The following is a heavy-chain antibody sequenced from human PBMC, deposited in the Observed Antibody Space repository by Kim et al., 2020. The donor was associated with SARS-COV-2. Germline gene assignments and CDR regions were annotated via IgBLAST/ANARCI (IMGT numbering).Heavy chain of an antibody. V-gene: IGHV3-9*01. CDR3: AKVAAAGRGGDNWFDP. D-gene: IGHD6-13*01. CDR2: ISWNSGSI. CDR1: GFTFDDYA. Sequence: GGSLRLSCATSGFTFDDYAMHWVRQAPGKGLEWVSGISWNSGSIGYADSVKGRFTISRDNAKNSLYLQMNSLRAEDTALYYYAKVAAAGRGGDNWFDPWG. J-gene: IGHJ5*02.